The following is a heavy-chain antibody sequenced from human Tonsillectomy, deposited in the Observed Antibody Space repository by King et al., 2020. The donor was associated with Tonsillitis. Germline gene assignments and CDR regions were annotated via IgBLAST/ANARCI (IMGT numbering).Heavy chain of an antibody. J-gene: IGHJ5*02. Sequence: QLVQSGAEVKKPGASVKISCKTSGYIFTDNFMHWVRQAPGQGLEWMGWINPKTGDTSYAQKFQGRVTMTRDTSIGTTYMEMSSLRSDDTAVYYCARGGPMTIVVSWFDPWGQGTLVTVSS. CDR1: GYIFTDNF. V-gene: IGHV1-2*02. CDR2: INPKTGDT. D-gene: IGHD3-10*01. CDR3: ARGGPMTIVVSWFDP.